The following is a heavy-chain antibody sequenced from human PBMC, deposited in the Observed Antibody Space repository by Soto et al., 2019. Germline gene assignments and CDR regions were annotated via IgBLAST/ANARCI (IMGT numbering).Heavy chain of an antibody. CDR3: AKDLYVGSGWYRSCYYYGMDV. CDR2: ISYDGSNK. J-gene: IGHJ6*02. V-gene: IGHV3-30*18. CDR1: GFTFSSYG. D-gene: IGHD6-19*01. Sequence: QVQLVESGGGVVQPGRSLRLSCAASGFTFSSYGMHWVRQAPGKGLEWVAVISYDGSNKYYADSVKGRFTISRDNSKNTLYLQMNSLRAEDTAVYYCAKDLYVGSGWYRSCYYYGMDVWGQGTTVTVSS.